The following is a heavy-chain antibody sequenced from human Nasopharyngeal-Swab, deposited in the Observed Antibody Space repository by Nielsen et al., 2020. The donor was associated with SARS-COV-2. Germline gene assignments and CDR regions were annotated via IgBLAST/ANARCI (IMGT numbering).Heavy chain of an antibody. CDR2: IKQDGSDK. J-gene: IGHJ4*02. V-gene: IGHV3-7*01. Sequence: GESLKISCAASGFTFSTYWMNWVRQTPGKGLEWVANIKQDGSDKRYVDSVKGRFTISRDNAKNSLYLRMNSLRAEDTAVYYCAGGTGWVFNCWGQGTLVTVSS. CDR3: AGGTGWVFNC. D-gene: IGHD2-8*02. CDR1: GFTFSTYW.